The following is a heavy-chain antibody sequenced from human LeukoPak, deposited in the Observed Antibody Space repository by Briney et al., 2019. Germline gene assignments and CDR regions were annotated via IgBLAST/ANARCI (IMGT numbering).Heavy chain of an antibody. CDR1: GFTFSSYA. CDR3: ATPGGILRFLEWFEDV. D-gene: IGHD3-3*01. Sequence: SGGSLRLSCAASGFTFSSYAMSWVRQAPGKGLEWVSAISGSGGSTYYADSVKGRFTISRDNSKNTLYLQMNSLRAEDTAVYYCATPGGILRFLEWFEDVWGQGTTVTVSS. CDR2: ISGSGGST. V-gene: IGHV3-23*01. J-gene: IGHJ6*02.